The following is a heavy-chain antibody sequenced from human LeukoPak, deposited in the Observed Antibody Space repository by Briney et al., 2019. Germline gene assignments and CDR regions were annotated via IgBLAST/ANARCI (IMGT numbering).Heavy chain of an antibody. J-gene: IGHJ4*02. CDR3: ARDWYCSGGSCYSFDY. V-gene: IGHV3-21*01. CDR1: GFTFSSYG. D-gene: IGHD2-15*01. CDR2: ISSSSSYI. Sequence: GGSLRLSCAASGFTFSSYGMHWVRQAPGKGLEWVSSISSSSSYIYYADSVKGRFTISRDNAKNSLYLQMNSLRAEDTAVYYCARDWYCSGGSCYSFDYWGQGTLVTVSS.